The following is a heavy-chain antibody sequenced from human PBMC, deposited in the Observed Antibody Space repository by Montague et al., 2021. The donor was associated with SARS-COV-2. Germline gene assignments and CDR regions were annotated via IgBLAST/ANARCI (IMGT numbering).Heavy chain of an antibody. Sequence: SLRLSCAASGFTFSSYAMHWVRQAPGKGLEWVAVITYDRSNKYYADSVKGRFTISRDNSKNTLYLQMNSLRAEDTAVYYCARDREITMVGGASVNRMDVWGQGTTVTVSS. J-gene: IGHJ6*02. V-gene: IGHV3-30-3*01. CDR3: ARDREITMVGGASVNRMDV. D-gene: IGHD3-10*01. CDR1: GFTFSSYA. CDR2: ITYDRSNK.